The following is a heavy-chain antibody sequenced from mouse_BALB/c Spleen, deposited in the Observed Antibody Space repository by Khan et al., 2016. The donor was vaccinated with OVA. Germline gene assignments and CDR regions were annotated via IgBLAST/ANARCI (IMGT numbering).Heavy chain of an antibody. CDR1: GYTFTNYG. CDR3: ARPPFFSDVMGY. Sequence: QIQLVQSGPELKKPGETVKISCKASGYTFTNYGMNWVKQAPGKGLKWMGWINTYTGEPTYADDFKGRFAFSLETSASTAYLQINNLKNEDTATNFCARPPFFSDVMGYWGQGTSVTVSS. CDR2: INTYTGEP. V-gene: IGHV9-3-1*01. J-gene: IGHJ4*01.